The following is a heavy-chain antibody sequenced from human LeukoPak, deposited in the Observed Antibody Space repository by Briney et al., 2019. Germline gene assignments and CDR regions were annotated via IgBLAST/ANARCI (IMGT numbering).Heavy chain of an antibody. J-gene: IGHJ4*02. CDR2: IYYSGST. D-gene: IGHD3-22*01. V-gene: IGHV4-30-4*08. CDR3: ARANQGGYYDSSGYYPFDY. Sequence: SGTLSLTCTVSGGSISSGDYYWSWIRQPPGKGLEWIGYIYYSGSTYYNPSLKSRVTISVDTSKNQFSLKLSSVTAADTAVYYCARANQGGYYDSSGYYPFDYWGQRTLVTVSS. CDR1: GGSISSGDYY.